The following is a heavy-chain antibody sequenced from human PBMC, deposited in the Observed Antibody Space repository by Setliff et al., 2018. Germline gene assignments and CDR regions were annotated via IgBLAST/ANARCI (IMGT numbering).Heavy chain of an antibody. CDR2: IFPGNPNT. CDR1: GYSFSSYW. CDR3: ARSRSNFWSGYFNWFDP. Sequence: PGESLKISCKGSGYSFSSYWIGWVRQMPGKGLEWMGIIFPGNPNTRYSPSFQGQVTISADKSISTAYLQWSSLKASDTAMYYCARSRSNFWSGYFNWFDPWGQGTLVTVSS. D-gene: IGHD3-3*01. V-gene: IGHV5-51*01. J-gene: IGHJ5*02.